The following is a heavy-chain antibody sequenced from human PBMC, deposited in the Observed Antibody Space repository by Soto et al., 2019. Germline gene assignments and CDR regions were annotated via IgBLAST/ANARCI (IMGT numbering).Heavy chain of an antibody. V-gene: IGHV4-59*08. CDR3: ARRYGPGFDY. CDR2: IYYSGST. J-gene: IGHJ4*02. D-gene: IGHD4-17*01. CDR1: GGSISSYY. Sequence: QVQLQESGPGLVKSSETLSLTCTVSGGSISSYYWSWIRQPPGKGLEWIGYIYYSGSTNYNPSLKSRVTISVDTTKNQSSLKLSSVTAADTAVYYCARRYGPGFDYWGQGTLVTVSS.